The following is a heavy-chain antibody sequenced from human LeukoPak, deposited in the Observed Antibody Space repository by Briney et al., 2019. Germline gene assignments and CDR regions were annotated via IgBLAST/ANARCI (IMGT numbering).Heavy chain of an antibody. Sequence: ASVKVPCKASGYTFTGYYMHWVRQAPGQGLEWMGWINPNSGGTNYAQKFQGRVTMTRDTSISTAYMELSRLRSDDTAVYYCARGYSGYASPDYWGQGTLVTVSS. V-gene: IGHV1-2*02. D-gene: IGHD5-12*01. CDR1: GYTFTGYY. CDR2: INPNSGGT. J-gene: IGHJ4*02. CDR3: ARGYSGYASPDY.